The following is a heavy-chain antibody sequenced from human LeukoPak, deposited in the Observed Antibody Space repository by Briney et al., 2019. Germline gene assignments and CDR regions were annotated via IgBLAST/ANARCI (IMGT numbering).Heavy chain of an antibody. CDR1: GFTFSNYA. V-gene: IGHV3-23*01. Sequence: GGSLRLSCAASGFTFSNYAMSWVRQAPGKGLEWVSTISNSGDATYYADSVKGRFTISRDNAKNSLYLQMNSLRAEDTAVHYCARGSTYYDSSGQVPFDYWGQGTLVTVSS. CDR3: ARGSTYYDSSGQVPFDY. CDR2: ISNSGDAT. D-gene: IGHD3-22*01. J-gene: IGHJ4*02.